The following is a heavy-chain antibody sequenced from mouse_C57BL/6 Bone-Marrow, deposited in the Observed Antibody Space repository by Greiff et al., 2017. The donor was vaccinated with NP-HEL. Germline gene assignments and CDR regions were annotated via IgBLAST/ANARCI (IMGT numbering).Heavy chain of an antibody. CDR3: ARQGYGNYVDY. CDR2: ISSGGSYT. Sequence: EVKVVESGGDLVKPGGSLKLSCAASGFTFSSYGMSWVRQTPDKRLEWVATISSGGSYTYYPDSVKGRFTISRDNAKNTLYLQMSSLKSEDTAMYYCARQGYGNYVDYWGQGTSVTVSS. J-gene: IGHJ4*01. V-gene: IGHV5-6*01. CDR1: GFTFSSYG. D-gene: IGHD2-10*02.